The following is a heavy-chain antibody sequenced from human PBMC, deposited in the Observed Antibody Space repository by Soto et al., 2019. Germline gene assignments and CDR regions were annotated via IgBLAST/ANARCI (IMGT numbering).Heavy chain of an antibody. V-gene: IGHV5-10-1*01. Sequence: EVQLVQSGAEVKKPGESLRISCKGSGYSFTTYWINWVRQMPGKGLEWMGRIDPSDSYTKYSPSVQGHVTISADRSISTAYLQWSSLKASDTAMYYCARQASYFDYWGQGTLVTVSS. CDR2: IDPSDSYT. CDR1: GYSFTTYW. J-gene: IGHJ4*02. CDR3: ARQASYFDY.